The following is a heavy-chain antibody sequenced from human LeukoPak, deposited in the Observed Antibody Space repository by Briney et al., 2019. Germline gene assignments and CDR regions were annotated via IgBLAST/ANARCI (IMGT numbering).Heavy chain of an antibody. CDR1: GYTFTSYY. Sequence: ASVRVSCKASGYTFTSYYLHWVRQAPGQGPEWMGWINPNSGGPNYAQEFQGRVTMTRDTSISIAYMELSRLRSDDTAVYYCARQPSFDAIDIWGQGTMVTVSS. D-gene: IGHD2-2*01. CDR2: INPNSGGP. J-gene: IGHJ3*02. V-gene: IGHV1-2*02. CDR3: ARQPSFDAIDI.